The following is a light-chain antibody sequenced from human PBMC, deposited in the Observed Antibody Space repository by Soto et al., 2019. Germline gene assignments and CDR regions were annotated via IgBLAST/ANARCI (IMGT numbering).Light chain of an antibody. CDR3: QQRNVWPPIT. CDR1: QSSHTS. CDR2: DSI. Sequence: VLTQSPAILSLSTGERATLSCRASQSSHTSFACYQQKCGKPPRLVIYDSILRAKGVPDRFGGSRSGTEFTLTINSLEPEDFAVYYCQQRNVWPPITFGQGTQLEIK. J-gene: IGKJ5*01. V-gene: IGKV3-11*01.